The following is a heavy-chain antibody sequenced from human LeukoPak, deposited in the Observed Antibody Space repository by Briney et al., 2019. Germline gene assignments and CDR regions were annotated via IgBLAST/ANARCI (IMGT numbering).Heavy chain of an antibody. V-gene: IGHV4-39*07. Sequence: SETLSLTCSVSGGSISSNIYYWGWLRQPPGKGLEWIGSIYYRGSTYYNPSLRSRVTISVDTSKNQFSLRLSSVTAADTAVYYCARHHRFGNLPFYTDVWGKGTTVTVSS. CDR2: IYYRGST. CDR3: ARHHRFGNLPFYTDV. D-gene: IGHD4-23*01. J-gene: IGHJ6*03. CDR1: GGSISSNIYY.